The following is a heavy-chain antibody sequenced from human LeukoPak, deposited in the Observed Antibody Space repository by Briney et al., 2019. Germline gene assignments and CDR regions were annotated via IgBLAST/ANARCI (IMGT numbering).Heavy chain of an antibody. CDR1: GYIFTSYC. CDR2: IYPGDSGP. CDR3: GMSGDRVPLQDDVFDV. J-gene: IGHJ3*01. D-gene: IGHD1-26*01. V-gene: IGHV5-51*01. Sequence: GESLKISCKVSGYIFTSYCIGRVRQMPGKGLEWMGIIYPGDSGPTYSPSLQGQVTVSVDKSINTAYLQWSSLQASDTAMYYCGMSGDRVPLQDDVFDVWGQGTMVTVST.